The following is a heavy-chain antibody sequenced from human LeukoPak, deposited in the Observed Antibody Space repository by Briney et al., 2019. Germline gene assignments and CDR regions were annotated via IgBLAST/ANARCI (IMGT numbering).Heavy chain of an antibody. CDR1: GFTFSSYG. J-gene: IGHJ4*02. D-gene: IGHD2-15*01. CDR2: IRYDGSNK. CDR3: AKDRLGIVVVVAATGYFDY. Sequence: PGGSLRLSCAASGFTFSSYGMPWVRQAPGKGLEWVALIRYDGSNKYYADSVKGRFTISRDNSKNTLYLQMNSLRAEDTAVYYCAKDRLGIVVVVAATGYFDYWGQGTLVTVSS. V-gene: IGHV3-30*02.